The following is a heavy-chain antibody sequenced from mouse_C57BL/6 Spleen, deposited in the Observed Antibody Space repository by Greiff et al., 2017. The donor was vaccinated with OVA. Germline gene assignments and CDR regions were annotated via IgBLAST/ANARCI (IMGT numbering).Heavy chain of an antibody. CDR1: GYTFTDYE. CDR3: TRPYGSRVYWYFDV. D-gene: IGHD1-1*01. V-gene: IGHV1-15*01. Sequence: LQESGAELVRPGASVTLSCKASGYTFTDYEMHWVKQTPVHGLEWIGAIDPETGGTAYNQKFKGKAILTADKSSSTAYMELRSLTSEDSAVYYCTRPYGSRVYWYFDVWGTGTTVTVSS. CDR2: IDPETGGT. J-gene: IGHJ1*03.